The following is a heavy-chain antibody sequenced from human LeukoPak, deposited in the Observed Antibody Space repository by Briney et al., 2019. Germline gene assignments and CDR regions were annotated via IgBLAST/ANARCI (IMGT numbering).Heavy chain of an antibody. Sequence: GGSLRLSCEASGFTFSYYGMHWVRQAPGKGLEWVAVIWYDGSNKYYADSVKGRFTISRDSSKNTLSLQMNSLRAEETAVYYCARDSSLLGGPKYYFDLWGQGTLVTVSS. D-gene: IGHD2-15*01. V-gene: IGHV3-33*01. J-gene: IGHJ4*02. CDR3: ARDSSLLGGPKYYFDL. CDR1: GFTFSYYG. CDR2: IWYDGSNK.